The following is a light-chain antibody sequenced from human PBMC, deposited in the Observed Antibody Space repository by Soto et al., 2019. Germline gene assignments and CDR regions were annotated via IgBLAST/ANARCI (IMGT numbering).Light chain of an antibody. CDR2: DAS. Sequence: EIVLTQTPATLSLSPGERATVSCRASQSVSIYLAWYQQKPGQAPRLLIHDASNRATGIPARFSGSGSGTDFTLTISSLAPEDVAIYYGQQRANWPLTFGGGTKVEIK. J-gene: IGKJ4*01. CDR1: QSVSIY. V-gene: IGKV3-11*01. CDR3: QQRANWPLT.